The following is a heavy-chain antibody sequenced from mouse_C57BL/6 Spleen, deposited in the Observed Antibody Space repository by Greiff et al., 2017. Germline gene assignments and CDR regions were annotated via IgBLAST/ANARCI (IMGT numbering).Heavy chain of an antibody. J-gene: IGHJ4*01. Sequence: EVKLMESGGGLVKPGGSLKLSCAASGFTFSDYGMHWVRQAPEKGLEWVAYISSGSSTIYYADTVKGRFTISRDNAKNTLFLQMTSLRSEDTAMYYCARIEGYAMDYWGQGTSVTVSS. CDR1: GFTFSDYG. V-gene: IGHV5-17*01. CDR2: ISSGSSTI. CDR3: ARIEGYAMDY.